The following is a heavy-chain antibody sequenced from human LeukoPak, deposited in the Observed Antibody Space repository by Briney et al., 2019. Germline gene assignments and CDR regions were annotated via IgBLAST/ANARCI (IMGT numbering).Heavy chain of an antibody. CDR1: GFTFSSYG. D-gene: IGHD2-2*01. Sequence: GGSLRLSCAASGFTFSSYGIHWVRQAPGKGLEWAAFIRYDGSNKYYADSVRGRFTISRDNAKNSLYLQMNSLRAEDTAVYYCARLPTYCSSTSCYLDYWGQGTLVTVSS. V-gene: IGHV3-30*02. CDR2: IRYDGSNK. CDR3: ARLPTYCSSTSCYLDY. J-gene: IGHJ4*02.